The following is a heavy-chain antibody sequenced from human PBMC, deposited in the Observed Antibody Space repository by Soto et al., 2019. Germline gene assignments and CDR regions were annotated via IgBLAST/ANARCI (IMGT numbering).Heavy chain of an antibody. J-gene: IGHJ5*02. CDR3: ARNLGYCSSTSCYNWFDP. D-gene: IGHD2-2*01. CDR1: GFTFSSYA. V-gene: IGHV3-23*01. CDR2: ISGSGGST. Sequence: EVHLLESGGGLVQPGGSLRLSCAASGFTFSSYAMSWVRQSPGKGLEWFAAISGSGGSTYYADSVKGRFTISRDNSKNTLYLQMNSLRADDTAVYYCARNLGYCSSTSCYNWFDPCGQGTLVTVSS.